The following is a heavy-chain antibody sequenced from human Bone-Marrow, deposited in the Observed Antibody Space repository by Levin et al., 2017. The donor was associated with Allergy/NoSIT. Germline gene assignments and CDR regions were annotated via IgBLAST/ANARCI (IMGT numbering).Heavy chain of an antibody. D-gene: IGHD1-26*01. CDR2: NAGNT. J-gene: IGHJ5*02. Sequence: GSLRLSCTVSGGSISNYFWSWVRQPPGKGLEWIGYNAGNTNYNPSLKGRVTISLDASKSQFSLQLTSVTAADTAVYYCVRETRSGTRPDKNWFDPWGQGTLVTVSS. CDR1: GGSISNYF. CDR3: VRETRSGTRPDKNWFDP. V-gene: IGHV4-59*01.